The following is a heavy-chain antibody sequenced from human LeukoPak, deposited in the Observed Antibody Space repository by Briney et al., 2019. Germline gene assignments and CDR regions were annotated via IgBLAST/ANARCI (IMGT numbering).Heavy chain of an antibody. CDR2: ISDGGDTT. Sequence: GGSLRLSCAASGFTFSNNGMTWVRQAPGKGMEWVTGISDGGDTTYDAGSVKGRFTVSRDNSKNILYLQMNSLRAEDTAVYYCAKTQGFFDHWGQGSLVTVSS. CDR3: AKTQGFFDH. V-gene: IGHV3-23*01. J-gene: IGHJ4*02. CDR1: GFTFSNNG.